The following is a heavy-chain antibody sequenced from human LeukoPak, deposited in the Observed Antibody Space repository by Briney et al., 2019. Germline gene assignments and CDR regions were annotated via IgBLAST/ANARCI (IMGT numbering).Heavy chain of an antibody. D-gene: IGHD3-3*01. CDR3: ARGVPARYYDFWSGYYTTAHFDI. CDR1: GGSFSGYY. V-gene: IGHV4-34*01. CDR2: INHGGST. Sequence: SETLSLTCAVYGGSFSGYYWSWIRQPPGKGLEWIGEINHGGSTNYNPSLKSRVTVSVDTSKNQFSLKLSSVTAADTAVYYCARGVPARYYDFWSGYYTTAHFDIWGQGTMVTVSS. J-gene: IGHJ3*02.